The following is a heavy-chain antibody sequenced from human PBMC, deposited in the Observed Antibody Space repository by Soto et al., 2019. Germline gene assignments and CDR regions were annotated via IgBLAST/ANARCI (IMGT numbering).Heavy chain of an antibody. V-gene: IGHV4-34*01. J-gene: IGHJ4*02. D-gene: IGHD3-22*01. CDR2: IKHSGST. CDR1: GGSFSGYY. CDR3: AREADDYYDSSGYYGY. Sequence: QVQLQQWGAGLLKPSETLSLTCAVYGGSFSGYYWSWIRQPPGKGLEWIGEIKHSGSTNYNPSLKSRVTISVDTSKNQFSLKLSSVTAADTAVYYCAREADDYYDSSGYYGYWGQGTLVTVSS.